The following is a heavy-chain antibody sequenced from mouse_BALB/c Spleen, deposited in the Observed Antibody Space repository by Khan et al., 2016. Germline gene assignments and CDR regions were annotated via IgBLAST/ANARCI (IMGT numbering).Heavy chain of an antibody. Sequence: EVQLQESGPGLVKPSQSLSLTCTVTGYSITSDYAWNWIRQFPGNKLEWMGYISYSGSTCYKPSLKSRISITRDTSKNQFYLQLNAVATEDTATYYCARYDYDRGYFDYWGQGTTLTVSS. V-gene: IGHV3-2*02. CDR1: GYSITSDYA. J-gene: IGHJ2*01. D-gene: IGHD2-4*01. CDR2: ISYSGST. CDR3: ARYDYDRGYFDY.